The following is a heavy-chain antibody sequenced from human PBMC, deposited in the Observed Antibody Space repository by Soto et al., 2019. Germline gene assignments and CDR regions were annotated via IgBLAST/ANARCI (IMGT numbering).Heavy chain of an antibody. V-gene: IGHV4-61*01. D-gene: IGHD6-19*01. CDR3: ARQQWLVLNAFDI. CDR1: GGSISSGCYY. Sequence: SETLSLTCTVSGGSISSGCYYWNWIRQHPGKGLEWIGYIYYSGSTNYNPSLKSRVTISVDTSKNQFSLKLSSVTAADTAVYYCARQQWLVLNAFDIWGQGTMVTVSS. CDR2: IYYSGST. J-gene: IGHJ3*02.